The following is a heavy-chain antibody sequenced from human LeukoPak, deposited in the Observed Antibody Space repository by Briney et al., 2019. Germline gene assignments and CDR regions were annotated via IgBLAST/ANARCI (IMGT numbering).Heavy chain of an antibody. CDR3: ARTSEVVARFDP. D-gene: IGHD2-15*01. Sequence: SETLSLTCTVSGGSISSSTDYWRWIRQPPGKGLEWIGSIYYSGSIYYNPSLKSRVTMSVDTPKNQFSLKMSSVTAADTAVYYCARTSEVVARFDPWGQGTLVTVSS. J-gene: IGHJ5*02. CDR2: IYYSGSI. CDR1: GGSISSSTDY. V-gene: IGHV4-39*01.